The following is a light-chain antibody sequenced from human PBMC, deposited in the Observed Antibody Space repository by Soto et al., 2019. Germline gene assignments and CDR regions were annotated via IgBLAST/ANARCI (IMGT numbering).Light chain of an antibody. CDR1: QSVLYSADNQNY. V-gene: IGKV4-1*01. CDR3: QQYYSSPVT. Sequence: DIVMTQSPASLAVSLGERTTINCKSSQSVLYSADNQNYLAWYQQKPGQPPKLLIFWASTRESGVPDRFSGSGSGTDFTLTISSLQAEDVAVYYCQQYYSSPVTFGGGTKVEI. J-gene: IGKJ4*01. CDR2: WAS.